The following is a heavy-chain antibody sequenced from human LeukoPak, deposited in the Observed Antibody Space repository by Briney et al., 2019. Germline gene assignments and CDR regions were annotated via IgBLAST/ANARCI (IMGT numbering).Heavy chain of an antibody. CDR2: VNRDGSST. J-gene: IGHJ4*02. Sequence: PGGSLRLSCAASGFTFSNYWMHWVRQAPGKGLVWVSRVNRDGSSTYYADSVKGRFNISRDNAKNTLYLQMNSLRAEDTAVYFCARDDYSSADYWGQGTLVTVSS. V-gene: IGHV3-74*01. D-gene: IGHD6-25*01. CDR1: GFTFSNYW. CDR3: ARDDYSSADY.